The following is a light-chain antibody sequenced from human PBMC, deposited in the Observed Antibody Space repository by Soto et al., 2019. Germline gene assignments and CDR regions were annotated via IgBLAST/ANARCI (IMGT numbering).Light chain of an antibody. V-gene: IGKV3-15*01. CDR2: GIS. CDR3: QQYTNWPIT. J-gene: IGKJ5*01. CDR1: QRVGSN. Sequence: SPATLSVSPGERVTLSCRASQRVGSNYLAWYQQKPGQAPRLLIYGISARATGTPDRFSGSGSGTDFTFSICSLQSEDFAVYYWQQYTNWPITFGQGTRLEIK.